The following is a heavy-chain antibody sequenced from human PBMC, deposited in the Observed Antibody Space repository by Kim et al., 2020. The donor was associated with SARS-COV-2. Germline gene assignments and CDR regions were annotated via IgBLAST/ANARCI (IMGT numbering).Heavy chain of an antibody. J-gene: IGHJ4*02. CDR3: ARHSRIVVVPAAILA. CDR2: IYYSGST. D-gene: IGHD2-2*01. CDR1: DGSISSSSYY. V-gene: IGHV4-39*01. Sequence: SETLSLTCTVSDGSISSSSYYWGWIRQPPGKGLEWIGSIYYSGSTYYNPSLKSRVTISVDTSKNQFSLKLSSVTAADTAVYYCARHSRIVVVPAAILAWGQGTLVTVSS.